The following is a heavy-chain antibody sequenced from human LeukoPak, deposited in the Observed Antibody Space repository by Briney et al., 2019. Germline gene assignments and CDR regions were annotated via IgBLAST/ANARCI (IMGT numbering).Heavy chain of an antibody. D-gene: IGHD1-7*01. CDR2: INPNRGGT. J-gene: IGHJ4*02. Sequence: ASVKVSCKASGYTFTGYYMHWVRQAPGQGLEWMGWINPNRGGTNHAQKVQGRVTMTRDTSNSTAYMELSRLRSDDTAVYYCARGGELELGDYWGQGTLVTVSS. CDR3: ARGGELELGDY. V-gene: IGHV1-2*02. CDR1: GYTFTGYY.